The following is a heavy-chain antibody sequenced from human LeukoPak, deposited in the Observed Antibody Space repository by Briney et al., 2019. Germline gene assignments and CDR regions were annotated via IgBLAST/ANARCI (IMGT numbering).Heavy chain of an antibody. CDR1: GGTFSSYA. Sequence: SVKVSCKASGGTFSSYAISWVRQAPGQGLEWMGGIIPIFGTANYAQKFQGRVTITTDESTSTAYMELSSLRSEDTAVYYCAKAYCSSTSCYTRIDYWGQGTLVTVSS. J-gene: IGHJ4*02. CDR3: AKAYCSSTSCYTRIDY. V-gene: IGHV1-69*05. D-gene: IGHD2-2*02. CDR2: IIPIFGTA.